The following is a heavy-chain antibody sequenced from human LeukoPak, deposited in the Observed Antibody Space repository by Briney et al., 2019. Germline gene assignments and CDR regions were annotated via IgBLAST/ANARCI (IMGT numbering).Heavy chain of an antibody. CDR2: INHSGST. V-gene: IGHV4-34*01. Sequence: SETLSLTCAVYGGSFSGYYWSWIRQPPGKGLEWIGEINHSGSTNYNPSLKSRVTISVDTSKNQFSLKLSSVTAADTAVYYCARVVFGYGGDWVDPWGQGTLVTAS. CDR1: GGSFSGYY. D-gene: IGHD3-16*01. CDR3: ARVVFGYGGDWVDP. J-gene: IGHJ5*02.